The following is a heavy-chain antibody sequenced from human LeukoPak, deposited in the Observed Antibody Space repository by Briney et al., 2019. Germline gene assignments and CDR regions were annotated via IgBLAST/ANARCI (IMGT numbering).Heavy chain of an antibody. CDR3: ARGFGVVIWAFDI. CDR1: GGSISSSSYY. D-gene: IGHD3-3*01. J-gene: IGHJ3*02. CDR2: IYYSGST. Sequence: PSETLSLTCTVSGGSISSSSYYWGWIRQPPGKGLEWIGSIYYSGSTYYNPSLKSRVTISVDTSKNQFSLKLSSVTAADTAVYYCARGFGVVIWAFDIWGQGTMVTVSS. V-gene: IGHV4-39*01.